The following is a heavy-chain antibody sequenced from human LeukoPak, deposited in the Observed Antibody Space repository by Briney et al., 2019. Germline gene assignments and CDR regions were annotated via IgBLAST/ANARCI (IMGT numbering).Heavy chain of an antibody. Sequence: SETLSLTCTVAGETMRNYYWNWIRQPPGTGLEWIGRIDTSGITNYNPSLKSRVSMSVDTSKNQFSLRLSSVTAADTAVYYCARVGDYALKDWGQGTLVTVSS. CDR1: GETMRNYY. J-gene: IGHJ4*02. CDR2: IDTSGIT. CDR3: ARVGDYALKD. V-gene: IGHV4-4*07. D-gene: IGHD3-16*01.